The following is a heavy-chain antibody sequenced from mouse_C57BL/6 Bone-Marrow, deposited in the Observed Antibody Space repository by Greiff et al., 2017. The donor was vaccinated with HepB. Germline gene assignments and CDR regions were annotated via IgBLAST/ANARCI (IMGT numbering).Heavy chain of an antibody. CDR1: GFTFSSYG. D-gene: IGHD4-1*01. J-gene: IGHJ4*01. CDR3: AAHWDEGVGMEY. Sequence: EVMLVESGGDLVKPGGSLKLSCEASGFTFSSYGMSWVRQTPDKRLEWVATISSGGSYTYYPDSVKGRFTISRDNAKNTLDLQMSSQKSEDTDMYYWAAHWDEGVGMEYWGQGTSVTVSS. CDR2: ISSGGSYT. V-gene: IGHV5-6*01.